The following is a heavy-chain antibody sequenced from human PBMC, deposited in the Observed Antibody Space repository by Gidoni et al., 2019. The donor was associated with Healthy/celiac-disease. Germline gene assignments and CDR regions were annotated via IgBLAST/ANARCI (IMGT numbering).Heavy chain of an antibody. CDR1: GFTFDDYA. CDR2: ISWNSGSI. D-gene: IGHD3-22*01. V-gene: IGHV3-9*01. J-gene: IGHJ4*02. CDR3: AKVRSGYYAYFDY. Sequence: EVQLVESGGGLVQPGRSLRLSCAASGFTFDDYAMHWVRQAPGKGLEWVSGISWNSGSIGYADSVKGRFTISRDNAKNSLYLQMNSLRAEDTALYYCAKVRSGYYAYFDYWGQGTLVTVSS.